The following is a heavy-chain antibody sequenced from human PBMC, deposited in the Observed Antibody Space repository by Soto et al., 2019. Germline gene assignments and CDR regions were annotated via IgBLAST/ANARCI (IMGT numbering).Heavy chain of an antibody. V-gene: IGHV1-3*01. D-gene: IGHD3-10*01. CDR1: GYTFTSYA. CDR2: INAGNGNT. J-gene: IGHJ5*02. Sequence: GASVKVSCKASGYTFTSYAMHWVRQAPGQRLEWMGWINAGNGNTKYSQKFQGRVTITRDTSASTAYMELSSLRSEDTAVYYCARDPRTYYYGSGSSPENWFDPWGQGTLVTVSS. CDR3: ARDPRTYYYGSGSSPENWFDP.